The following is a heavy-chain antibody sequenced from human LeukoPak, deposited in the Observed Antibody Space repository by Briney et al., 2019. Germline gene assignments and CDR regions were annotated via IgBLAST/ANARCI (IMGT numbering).Heavy chain of an antibody. V-gene: IGHV3-9*01. Sequence: PGGSLRLPCAGSGYSFDEYAMHWVRQAPGKGLEWVSGINWKSDKIGYADSVKGRFTISRDNSKNSLYLQMNSLRVEDTALYYCAKDRYCTSSSCPIDYWGQGTMVTVSS. CDR3: AKDRYCTSSSCPIDY. CDR1: GYSFDEYA. D-gene: IGHD2-2*01. J-gene: IGHJ4*02. CDR2: INWKSDKI.